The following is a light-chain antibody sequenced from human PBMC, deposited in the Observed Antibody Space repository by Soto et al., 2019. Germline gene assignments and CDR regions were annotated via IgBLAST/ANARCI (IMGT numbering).Light chain of an antibody. V-gene: IGKV3-20*01. CDR2: GTS. CDR1: HSVDINY. CDR3: QQYYYIPRT. J-gene: IGKJ1*01. Sequence: EIVLTQSPGTLSLSPGERATLSCRASHSVDINYFAWYQQKPGQAPRLLIYGTSYRSTGIPDRFSGGGSGTDFTLTFSRLEPEDFAVYYCQQYYYIPRTFGRGTKVEI.